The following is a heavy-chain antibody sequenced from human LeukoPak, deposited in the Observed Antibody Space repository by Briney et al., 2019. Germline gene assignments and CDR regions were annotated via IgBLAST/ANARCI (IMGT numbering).Heavy chain of an antibody. CDR2: ISYDGSNK. CDR3: AKDPSDYDSSGYIAAYPY. Sequence: GGSLRLSCAASGFTFSSYGMHWVRQAPGKGLEWVAVISYDGSNKYYADSVKGRFTISRDNSKNTLYLQMNSLRAEDTAVYYCAKDPSDYDSSGYIAAYPYWGQGTLVTVSS. CDR1: GFTFSSYG. D-gene: IGHD3-22*01. V-gene: IGHV3-30*18. J-gene: IGHJ4*02.